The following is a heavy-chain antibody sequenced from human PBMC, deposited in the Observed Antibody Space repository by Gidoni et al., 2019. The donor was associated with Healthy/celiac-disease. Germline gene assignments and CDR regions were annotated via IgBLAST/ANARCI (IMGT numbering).Heavy chain of an antibody. CDR3: ARDLKFLGVPAAPSVSYYYGMDV. Sequence: EVQLVESGGGLVKPGGSLRLPCAASGFTFSSHSMTWVRPAPGKGLEWLPSISSSSSYIYYADSVKGRFTISRDNAKNSLYLQMNSLRAEDTAVYYCARDLKFLGVPAAPSVSYYYGMDVWGQGTTVTVSS. D-gene: IGHD2-2*01. J-gene: IGHJ6*02. CDR1: GFTFSSHS. V-gene: IGHV3-21*01. CDR2: ISSSSSYI.